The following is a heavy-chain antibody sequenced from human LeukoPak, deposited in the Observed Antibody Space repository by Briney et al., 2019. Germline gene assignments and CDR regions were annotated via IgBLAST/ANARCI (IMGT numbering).Heavy chain of an antibody. CDR3: ARAWGSADY. Sequence: GGSLRLSCAASGFIFSDYYMSWIRQAPGKGLEWISYISGSGGDIYYVDSVKGRFTISRDNAKNSLYLQMNSLRAEDTALYHCARAWGSADYWGQGTLVTVSS. CDR2: ISGSGGDI. D-gene: IGHD7-27*01. V-gene: IGHV3-11*01. CDR1: GFIFSDYY. J-gene: IGHJ4*02.